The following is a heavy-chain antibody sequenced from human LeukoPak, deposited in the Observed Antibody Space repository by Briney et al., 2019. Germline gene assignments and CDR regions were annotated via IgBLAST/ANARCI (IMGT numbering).Heavy chain of an antibody. V-gene: IGHV3-7*01. D-gene: IGHD6-6*01. CDR1: AFTFGNYW. CDR3: ARESFAARWD. CDR2: IKQDGSQK. J-gene: IGHJ4*02. Sequence: PGGSLRLSCAASAFTFGNYWMSSVRQAPGKGLEWVANIKQDGSQKSYVHSVKGRFTISRDNANNLLYLQMNSLRAEDTAVYYCARESFAARWDWGQGTLVTVSS.